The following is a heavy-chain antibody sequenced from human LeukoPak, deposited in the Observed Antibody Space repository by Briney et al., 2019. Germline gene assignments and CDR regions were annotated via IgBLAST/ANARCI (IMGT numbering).Heavy chain of an antibody. D-gene: IGHD3-9*01. CDR3: ARTGYANNWFDP. Sequence: GGSLRLSCAASGFTVSSNYMSWVRQAPGKGLEWVSVIYSGGSTYYADSVKGRFTISRDNSKNTLYLQMNSLRAEDTAVYYCARTGYANNWFDPWGQGTLVTVSS. V-gene: IGHV3-53*01. CDR2: IYSGGST. J-gene: IGHJ5*02. CDR1: GFTVSSNY.